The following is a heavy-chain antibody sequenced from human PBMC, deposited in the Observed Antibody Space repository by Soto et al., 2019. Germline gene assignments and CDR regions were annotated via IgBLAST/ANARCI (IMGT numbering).Heavy chain of an antibody. CDR1: GYSFTSYW. CDR3: ARKPRYCSGGSCYHEVAFDI. D-gene: IGHD2-15*01. V-gene: IGHV5-51*01. J-gene: IGHJ3*02. Sequence: PGESLKISCKGSGYSFTSYWIGWVRQMPGKGLEWMGIIYPGDSDTRYSPSFQGQVTISADKSISTAYLQWSSLKASDTAMYYCARKPRYCSGGSCYHEVAFDIWGQGTMVTVSS. CDR2: IYPGDSDT.